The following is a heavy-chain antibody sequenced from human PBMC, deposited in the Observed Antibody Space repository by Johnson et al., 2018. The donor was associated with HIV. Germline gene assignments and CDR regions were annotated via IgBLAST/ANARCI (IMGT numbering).Heavy chain of an antibody. J-gene: IGHJ3*02. Sequence: VQLVESGGGLAKPAWSPRLSCAASQFIFSNYYMNCVRQAPGNGLDLVGQVNPNGDSTYLLDSGKDRFKTSRDNAKNTLHLQMNSLRAEDTAVYYCAKAMSPMVRGNIWGQGTMVTVSS. CDR3: AKAMSPMVRGNI. V-gene: IGHV3-25*05. D-gene: IGHD3-10*01. CDR2: VNPNGDST. CDR1: QFIFSNYY.